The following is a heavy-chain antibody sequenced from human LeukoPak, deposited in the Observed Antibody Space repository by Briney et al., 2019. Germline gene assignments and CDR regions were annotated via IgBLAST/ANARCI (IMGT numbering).Heavy chain of an antibody. D-gene: IGHD2-21*01. CDR3: ASLRGEQNFDY. V-gene: IGHV4-4*02. CDR2: IYHSGST. J-gene: IGHJ4*02. CDR1: GGSISGSNW. Sequence: SETLSLTCAVSGGSISGSNWWSWVRQPPGKGLEWIGEIYHSGSTNYNPSLKSRVTISVDKSKNQFSLKLSSVTAADTAVYYCASLRGEQNFDYWGQGTLVTVSS.